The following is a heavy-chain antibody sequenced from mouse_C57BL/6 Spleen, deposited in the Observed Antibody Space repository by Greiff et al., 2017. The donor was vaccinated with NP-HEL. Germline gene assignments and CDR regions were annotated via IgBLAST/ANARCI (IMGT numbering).Heavy chain of an antibody. D-gene: IGHD2-10*01. J-gene: IGHJ2*01. CDR3: ARAYYYFDY. Sequence: VQLQQSGPGMVKPSQSLSLTCTVTGYSITSGYDWHWIRHFPGNKLEWMGYISYSGSTNYNPSLKSRISITHDTSKNHFFLKLNSVTTEDTATYYCARAYYYFDYWGQGTTLTVSS. CDR1: GYSITSGYD. V-gene: IGHV3-1*01. CDR2: ISYSGST.